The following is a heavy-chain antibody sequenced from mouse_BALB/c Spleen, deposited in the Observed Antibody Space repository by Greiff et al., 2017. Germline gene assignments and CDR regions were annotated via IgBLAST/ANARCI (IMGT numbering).Heavy chain of an antibody. CDR2: IYPGNSDT. J-gene: IGHJ3*01. D-gene: IGHD6-1*01. CDR1: GYTFTSYW. Sequence: VQLQQSGTVLARPGASVKMSCKASGYTFTSYWMHWVKQRPGQGLEWIGAIYPGNSDTSYNQKFKGKAKLTAVTSTSTAYMELSSLTNEDSAVYYCTRGGYNPLGFAYWGQGTLVTVSA. CDR3: TRGGYNPLGFAY. V-gene: IGHV1-5*01.